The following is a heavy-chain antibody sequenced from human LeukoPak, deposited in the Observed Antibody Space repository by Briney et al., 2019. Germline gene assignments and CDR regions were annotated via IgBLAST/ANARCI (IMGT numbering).Heavy chain of an antibody. J-gene: IGHJ4*02. CDR3: AREFDNYYDSSGYHDY. D-gene: IGHD3-22*01. Sequence: ASVKVSCKASGYTFTSYYMHWVRQAPGQGLEWMGIINPSGGSTSYAQKFQGRVTMTRDTSTSTVYMELSSLRSEDTAVYYCAREFDNYYDSSGYHDYRGQGTLVTVSS. CDR2: INPSGGST. CDR1: GYTFTSYY. V-gene: IGHV1-46*01.